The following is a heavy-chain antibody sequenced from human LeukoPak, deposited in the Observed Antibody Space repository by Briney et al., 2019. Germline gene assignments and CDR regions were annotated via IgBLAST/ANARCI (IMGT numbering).Heavy chain of an antibody. Sequence: GGSLRLSCAASGFTFSNFAMMWVRQAPGTGLQWVSTITGYGATFYADSVRGRFTIFRDTSMNTLFLQMNSLGAEDTAVYYCAKGAAAGKVVWFDPWGQGTLVTVSS. CDR1: GFTFSNFA. D-gene: IGHD6-13*01. CDR2: ITGYGAT. CDR3: AKGAAAGKVVWFDP. V-gene: IGHV3-23*01. J-gene: IGHJ5*02.